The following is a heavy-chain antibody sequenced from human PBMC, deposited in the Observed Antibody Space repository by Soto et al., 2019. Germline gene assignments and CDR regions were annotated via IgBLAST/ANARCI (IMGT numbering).Heavy chain of an antibody. CDR3: ARGITLDY. Sequence: QVQLVESGGGVVQPGRSLRLSCAASGFTFSSYAMHWVRQAPGKGLEWVAVISYDGSNKYYADSVKGRFTISRDNSKNTLYRQMNSLRAEDTAVYYCARGITLDYWGQGTLVTVSS. V-gene: IGHV3-30-3*01. D-gene: IGHD3-16*01. J-gene: IGHJ4*02. CDR1: GFTFSSYA. CDR2: ISYDGSNK.